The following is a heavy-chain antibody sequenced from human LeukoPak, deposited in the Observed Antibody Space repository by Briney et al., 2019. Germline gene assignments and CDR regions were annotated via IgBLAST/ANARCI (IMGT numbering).Heavy chain of an antibody. J-gene: IGHJ3*02. CDR3: ARHPTTIFGVVPGAFDI. D-gene: IGHD3-3*01. V-gene: IGHV5-51*01. Sequence: GESLKISCKGSGYSFTSYWIGWVRQMPGKGLEWMGIIYPGDSDTRYSPSFQGQVTISADKSISTAYLQWSSLKASDTAMYYCARHPTTIFGVVPGAFDIWGQGTMVTVSS. CDR1: GYSFTSYW. CDR2: IYPGDSDT.